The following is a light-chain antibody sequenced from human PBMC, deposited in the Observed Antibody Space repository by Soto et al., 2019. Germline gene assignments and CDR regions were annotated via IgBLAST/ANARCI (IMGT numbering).Light chain of an antibody. J-gene: IGKJ5*01. V-gene: IGKV2D-29*02. CDR3: LQSTQLPPT. CDR1: QSLLHITGETF. CDR2: EVS. Sequence: DVVMTQTPLSLSVTPGQPASISCKSSQSLLHITGETFLFWYLQKPVQSPQLLIYEVSTRVSGVPDRFSGSGSGTDCTLEISRVETDDVGIYYCLQSTQLPPTFGQGTRLGIE.